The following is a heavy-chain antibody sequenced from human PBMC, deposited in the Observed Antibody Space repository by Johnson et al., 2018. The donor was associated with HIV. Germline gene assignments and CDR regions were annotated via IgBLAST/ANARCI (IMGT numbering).Heavy chain of an antibody. CDR1: GFTVSSNY. D-gene: IGHD1-26*01. Sequence: EVQLVESGGGVVQPGRSLRLSCVVSGFTVSSNYMSWVRQAPGKGLEWVSAISGSGGSTYYADSVKGRFTISRDNSKNTLYLQMNSLRAEDTAVYYCAREPAVGYSGSFSGAFDIWGQGTMVTVSS. J-gene: IGHJ3*02. CDR2: ISGSGGST. CDR3: AREPAVGYSGSFSGAFDI. V-gene: IGHV3-23*04.